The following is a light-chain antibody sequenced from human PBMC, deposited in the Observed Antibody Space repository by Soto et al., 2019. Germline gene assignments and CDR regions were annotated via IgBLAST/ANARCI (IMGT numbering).Light chain of an antibody. CDR1: QSISEF. V-gene: IGKV1-5*01. CDR3: QQYSGYPLT. CDR2: DAS. Sequence: DIQMTQSPSTLSASVGDGVTIACRASQSISEFLAWYRRKPGKAPELLIYDASNLETGVPSRFSGSGSGTEFTLTITSLQPDDFASYYCQQYSGYPLTFGGGTRVEIK. J-gene: IGKJ4*01.